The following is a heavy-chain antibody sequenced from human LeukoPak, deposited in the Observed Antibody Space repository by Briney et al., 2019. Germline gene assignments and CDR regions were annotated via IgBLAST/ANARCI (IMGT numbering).Heavy chain of an antibody. CDR2: IYYSGST. CDR1: GVSISSGDYY. Sequence: SETLSLTCTVSGVSISSGDYYWSWIRQPPGQGLEWIGYIYYSGSTYYNPSLKSRVTISVDTSKNQFSLKLSSVTAADTAVYYCARGRGVVRGVIGGWLDPWGQGTLVTVSS. J-gene: IGHJ5*02. CDR3: ARGRGVVRGVIGGWLDP. D-gene: IGHD3-10*01. V-gene: IGHV4-30-4*01.